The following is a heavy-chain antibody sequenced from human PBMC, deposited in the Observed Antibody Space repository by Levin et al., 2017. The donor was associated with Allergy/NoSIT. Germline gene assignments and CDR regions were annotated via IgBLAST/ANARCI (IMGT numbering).Heavy chain of an antibody. CDR1: GGSISSSSYY. V-gene: IGHV4-39*07. CDR2: IYYSGST. D-gene: IGHD3-22*01. J-gene: IGHJ3*02. CDR3: AREENDNYDSSGYYFGDAFDS. Sequence: SQTLSLPCTVSGGSISSSSYYWGWIRQPPGKGLEWIGSIYYSGSTYYNPSLKSRVTISVDTSKNQFSLKLSSVTAADTAVYYCAREENDNYDSSGYYFGDAFDSWGQGTMVTVSS.